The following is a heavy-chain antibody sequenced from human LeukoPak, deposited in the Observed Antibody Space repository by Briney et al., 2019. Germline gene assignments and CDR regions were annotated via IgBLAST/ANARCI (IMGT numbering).Heavy chain of an antibody. CDR2: IYHSGST. Sequence: PSGTLSLTCAVSGGSISSSNWWSWVRQPPGKGLEWIGEIYHSGSTNYNPSLKSRVTISVDTSKNQFSLKLSSVTAADTAVYYCARRINTVLRGFDAFDIWGQGTMVTVSS. CDR1: GGSISSSNW. V-gene: IGHV4-4*02. D-gene: IGHD4-11*01. CDR3: ARRINTVLRGFDAFDI. J-gene: IGHJ3*02.